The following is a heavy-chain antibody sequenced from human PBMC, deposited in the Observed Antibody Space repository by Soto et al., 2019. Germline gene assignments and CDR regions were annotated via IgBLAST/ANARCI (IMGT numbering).Heavy chain of an antibody. CDR1: GFTYNSYD. CDR2: MGGAGAR. D-gene: IGHD3-10*01. V-gene: IGHV3-13*01. J-gene: IGHJ6*02. CDR3: TRATFGVGMDL. Sequence: EVQLVESGGGLVKPGGSLRLSCAAFGFTYNSYDMIWVRQVTGKGLEWIASMGGAGAREYAGSVKGRFIISRDNAKNSLYLQMDRLRVADTGVYYCTRATFGVGMDLWGHGTPVTVSS.